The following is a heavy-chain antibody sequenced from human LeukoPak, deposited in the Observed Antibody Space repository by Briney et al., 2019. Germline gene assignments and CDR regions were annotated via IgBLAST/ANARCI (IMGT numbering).Heavy chain of an antibody. CDR2: INPNSGGT. Sequence: ASVKVSCKASGYTFTGYYMHWVRQAPGQGLEWMGWINPNSGGTNYAQKFQGRVTMTRDTSISTAYMELSSLRSEDTAVYYCALALLWFGESNDAFDIWGQGTMVTVSS. D-gene: IGHD3-10*01. CDR3: ALALLWFGESNDAFDI. CDR1: GYTFTGYY. J-gene: IGHJ3*02. V-gene: IGHV1-2*02.